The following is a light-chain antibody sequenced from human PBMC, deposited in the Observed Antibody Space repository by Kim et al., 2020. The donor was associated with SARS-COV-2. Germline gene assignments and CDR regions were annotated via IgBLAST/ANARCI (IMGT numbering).Light chain of an antibody. V-gene: IGKV1-5*03. Sequence: ASVGDRVIITCRTSQNINTWLAWYRQRPGKAPELLIHKASTLQSGVPTKFSGSGSGTEFTLTISSLQPDDFATYHCQQYNSHPHTFGQGTKLEI. J-gene: IGKJ2*01. CDR3: QQYNSHPHT. CDR1: QNINTW. CDR2: KAS.